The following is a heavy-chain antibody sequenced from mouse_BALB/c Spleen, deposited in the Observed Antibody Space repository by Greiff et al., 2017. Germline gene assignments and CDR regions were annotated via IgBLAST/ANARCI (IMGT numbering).Heavy chain of an antibody. J-gene: IGHJ3*01. Sequence: VQLQQSGAELMKPGASVKISCKATGYTFSSYWIEWVKQRPGHGLEWIGEILPGSGSTNYNEKFKGKATFTADTSSNTAYMQLSSLTSEDSAVYYCARGDLLLRFAYWDQGTLVTVSA. CDR2: ILPGSGST. CDR3: ARGDLLLRFAY. D-gene: IGHD1-1*01. CDR1: GYTFSSYW. V-gene: IGHV1-9*01.